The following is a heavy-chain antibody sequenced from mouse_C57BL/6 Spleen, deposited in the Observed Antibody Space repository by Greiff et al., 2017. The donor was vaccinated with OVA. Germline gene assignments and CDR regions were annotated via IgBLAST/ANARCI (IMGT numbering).Heavy chain of an antibody. V-gene: IGHV1-50*01. Sequence: VQLQQPGAELVKPGASVKLSCKASGYTFTSYWMQWVKQRPGQGLEWIGEIDPSDSYTNYNQKFKGKATLTVDTSSSTAYMQLSSLTSEDSAVYYCARSGQLRLFYYFDYWGQGTTLTVSS. J-gene: IGHJ2*01. CDR1: GYTFTSYW. D-gene: IGHD3-2*02. CDR2: IDPSDSYT. CDR3: ARSGQLRLFYYFDY.